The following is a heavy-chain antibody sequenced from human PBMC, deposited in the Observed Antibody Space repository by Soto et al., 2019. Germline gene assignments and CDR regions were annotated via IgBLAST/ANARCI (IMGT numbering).Heavy chain of an antibody. CDR3: ARDSVALPMIVVVTLDY. CDR1: GFTFSSYS. CDR2: ISSSSSTI. V-gene: IGHV3-48*02. D-gene: IGHD3-22*01. Sequence: GGSLRLSCAASGFTFSSYSMNRVRQAPGKGLEWVSYISSSSSTIYYADSVKGRFTISRDNAKNSLYLQMNRLRDEDTAVYYCARDSVALPMIVVVTLDYWGQGTLVTVSS. J-gene: IGHJ4*02.